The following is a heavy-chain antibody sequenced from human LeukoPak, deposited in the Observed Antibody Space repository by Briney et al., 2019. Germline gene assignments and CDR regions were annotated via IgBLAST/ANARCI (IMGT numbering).Heavy chain of an antibody. CDR1: GFTFSSYL. CDR3: ARDRRGLFDY. D-gene: IGHD3-16*01. Sequence: PGGSLRLSCAASGFTFSSYLMTWVRQAPGKGLEWVANINPDGNQKYYVDSMQGRFTISRDNANNPLYLQMNSLTAEHTALYYGARDRRGLFDYWGQGTLVTVSS. J-gene: IGHJ4*02. V-gene: IGHV3-7*03. CDR2: INPDGNQK.